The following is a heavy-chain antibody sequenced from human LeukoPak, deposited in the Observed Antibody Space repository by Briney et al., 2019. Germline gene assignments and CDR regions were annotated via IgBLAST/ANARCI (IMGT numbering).Heavy chain of an antibody. D-gene: IGHD3-22*01. Sequence: PSETLSLTCTVSGGSISSYYWSWIRQPPGKGLEWIGYIYYSGSTNYNPSLKSRVTISVDTSKNQFSLKLSSVTAADTAVYYCARSSGDSSGYYDFDYWGQGTLVTVSS. CDR2: IYYSGST. CDR3: ARSSGDSSGYYDFDY. CDR1: GGSISSYY. V-gene: IGHV4-59*01. J-gene: IGHJ4*02.